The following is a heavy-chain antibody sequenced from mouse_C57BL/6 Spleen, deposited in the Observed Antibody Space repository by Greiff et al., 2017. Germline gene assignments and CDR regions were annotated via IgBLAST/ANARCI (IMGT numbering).Heavy chain of an antibody. CDR1: GFSLTSYG. J-gene: IGHJ4*01. Sequence: VKLMESGPGLVQPSQSLSITCTVSGFSLTSYGVHWVRQSPGKGLEWLGVIWRGGSTDYNAAFMSRLSITKDNSKSQVFFKMNSLQADDTAIYYCAKFDYDEDAMDYWGQGTSVTVSS. CDR2: IWRGGST. V-gene: IGHV2-5*01. CDR3: AKFDYDEDAMDY. D-gene: IGHD2-4*01.